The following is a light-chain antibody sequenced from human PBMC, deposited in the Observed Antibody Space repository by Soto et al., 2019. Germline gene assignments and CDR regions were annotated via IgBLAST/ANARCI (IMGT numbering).Light chain of an antibody. Sequence: EIVLTQSPGTLSLSPGERATLSCRASQSVGYNYVAWYQQKPGQAPRLLNYTASRRATDIPDRFSGSGSGTDFTLTISSLDPEDFAVYYCQQYGSSPETFGQGTKVEIK. CDR2: TAS. CDR3: QQYGSSPET. CDR1: QSVGYNY. J-gene: IGKJ1*01. V-gene: IGKV3-20*01.